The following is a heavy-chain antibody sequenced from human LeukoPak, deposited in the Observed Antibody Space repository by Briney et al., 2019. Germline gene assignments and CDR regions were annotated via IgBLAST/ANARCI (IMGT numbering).Heavy chain of an antibody. CDR3: ARDANPFTMIRGVFDY. CDR2: IIPIFVTA. V-gene: IGHV1-69*01. J-gene: IGHJ4*02. CDR1: GGTFISYA. D-gene: IGHD3-10*01. Sequence: SVKGSCKASGGTFISYAISWVRQAPGQGLEWMGGIIPIFVTANYAQKFQGRVTITADESTSTAYMELSSLRSEDTAVYYCARDANPFTMIRGVFDYWGQGTLVTVSS.